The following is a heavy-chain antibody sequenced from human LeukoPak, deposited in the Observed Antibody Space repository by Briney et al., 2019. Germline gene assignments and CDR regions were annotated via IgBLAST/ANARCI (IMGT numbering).Heavy chain of an antibody. CDR2: ISGSGGST. V-gene: IGHV3-23*01. CDR3: AKDLHGREPRIGGDY. J-gene: IGHJ4*02. Sequence: GGSLRLSCAASGFTFSSYAMSWVRQAPGKGLEWVSAISGSGGSTYYADSVKGRFTISRGNSKNTLYLQMNSLRAEDTAVYYCAKDLHGREPRIGGDYWGQGTLVTVSS. CDR1: GFTFSSYA. D-gene: IGHD2/OR15-2a*01.